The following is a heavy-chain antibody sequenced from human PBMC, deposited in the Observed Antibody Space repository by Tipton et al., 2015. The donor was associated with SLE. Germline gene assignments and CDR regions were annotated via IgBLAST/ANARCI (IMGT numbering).Heavy chain of an antibody. CDR1: GGSFSGYY. J-gene: IGHJ6*02. CDR3: ARDRGYSYGRPYYGMDV. Sequence: TLSLTCAVYGGSFSGYYWSWIRQPPGKGLEWIGEINHSGSTNYNPSLKSRVTISVDTSKNQFSLKLSSVTAADTAVYYCARDRGYSYGRPYYGMDVWGQGTTVTVSS. CDR2: INHSGST. V-gene: IGHV4-34*01. D-gene: IGHD5-18*01.